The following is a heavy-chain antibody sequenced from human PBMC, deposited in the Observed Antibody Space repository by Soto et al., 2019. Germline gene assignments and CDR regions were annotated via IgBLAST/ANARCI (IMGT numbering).Heavy chain of an antibody. V-gene: IGHV4-34*01. CDR1: GGSFSGYY. Sequence: LSLTCAVYGGSFSGYYWSWIRQPPGKGLEWIGEINHSGSTNYNPSLKSRVTISVDTSKNQFSLKLSSVTAADTAVYYCARGFYGVRTDFDYWGQGTLVTVSS. CDR2: INHSGST. CDR3: ARGFYGVRTDFDY. J-gene: IGHJ4*02. D-gene: IGHD4-17*01.